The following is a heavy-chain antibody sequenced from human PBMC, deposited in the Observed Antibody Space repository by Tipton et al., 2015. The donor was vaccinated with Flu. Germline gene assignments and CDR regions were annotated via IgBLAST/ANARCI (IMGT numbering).Heavy chain of an antibody. Sequence: TLSLTCTVSGGSISSYYWSWIRQPPGKGLEWIGEINHSGSTNYNPSLKSRVTISVDTSKNQFSLKLSSVTAADTAVYYCARKAVVVPAAPYYYYYYYMDVWGKGTTVTVSS. J-gene: IGHJ6*03. CDR3: ARKAVVVPAAPYYYYYYYMDV. V-gene: IGHV4-34*01. D-gene: IGHD2-2*01. CDR2: INHSGST. CDR1: GGSISSYY.